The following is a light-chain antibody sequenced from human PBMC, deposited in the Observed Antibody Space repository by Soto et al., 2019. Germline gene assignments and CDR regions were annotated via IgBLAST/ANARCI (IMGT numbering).Light chain of an antibody. V-gene: IGKV3-20*01. CDR1: QSVSNN. Sequence: EIVLTQSPGTLSLSPGERATLSCWASQSVSNNLVWYQQKPGQAPRLLISAASSRATGIPDRFSGSGSGTDFTLTISSLEPEDFAVYYCQQYSNAPVTFGQGTKVEIK. J-gene: IGKJ2*01. CDR2: AAS. CDR3: QQYSNAPVT.